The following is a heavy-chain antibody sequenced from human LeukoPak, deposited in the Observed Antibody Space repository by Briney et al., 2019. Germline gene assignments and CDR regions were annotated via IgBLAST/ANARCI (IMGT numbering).Heavy chain of an antibody. CDR3: ARDTVNYGMDV. J-gene: IGHJ6*02. CDR2: IYYSGST. V-gene: IGHV4-31*03. D-gene: IGHD4-11*01. CDR1: GGSISSGGYY. Sequence: PSETLSLTCTVSGGSISSGGYYWSWIRQHPGKGLEWIGYIYYSGSTYYNPPLKSRVTISVDTSKNQFSLKLSSVTAADTAVYYCARDTVNYGMDVWGQGTTVTVSS.